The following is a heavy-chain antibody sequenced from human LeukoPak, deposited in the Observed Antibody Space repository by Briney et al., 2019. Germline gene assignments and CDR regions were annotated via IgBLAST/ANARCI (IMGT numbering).Heavy chain of an antibody. CDR2: IKRKTDGGTT. CDR1: GFTFRNAW. J-gene: IGHJ1*01. D-gene: IGHD1-1*01. Sequence: PGGSLRLSCAASGFTFRNAWVSGVRQGPGKGLEWVGRIKRKTDGGTTDYAAPVQGRFPISRADSKNTLYLQINSLNTEDTGVYYCPTAMRYDHWAQGTLVPVSS. V-gene: IGHV3-15*01. CDR3: PTAMRYDH.